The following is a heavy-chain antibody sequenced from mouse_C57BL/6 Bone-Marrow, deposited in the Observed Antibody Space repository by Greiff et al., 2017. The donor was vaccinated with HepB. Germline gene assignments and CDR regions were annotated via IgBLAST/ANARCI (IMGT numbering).Heavy chain of an antibody. CDR3: ARDAGSNYVDYAMDY. CDR1: GFTFSDFY. J-gene: IGHJ4*01. Sequence: DVMLVESGGGLVQSGRSLRLSCATSGFTFSDFYMEWVRQAPGKGLEWIAASRNKANDYTTEYSASVKGRFIVSRDTSQSILYLQMNALRAEDTAIYYCARDAGSNYVDYAMDYWGQGTSVTVSS. D-gene: IGHD2-5*01. CDR2: SRNKANDYTT. V-gene: IGHV7-1*01.